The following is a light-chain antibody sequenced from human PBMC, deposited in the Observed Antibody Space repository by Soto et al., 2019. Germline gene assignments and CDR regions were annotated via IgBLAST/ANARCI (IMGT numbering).Light chain of an antibody. CDR3: HQYNTWPLT. V-gene: IGKV3-15*01. J-gene: IGKJ4*01. Sequence: EIVMTQSPVTLSVSPGERATLSCRASQTIRSDLAWYQQKPGQAPRLLISDASTRATGIPARFNGSGSGTEFTLAISSLQSEEFAIYYCHQYNTWPLTFGGGTKVDIK. CDR1: QTIRSD. CDR2: DAS.